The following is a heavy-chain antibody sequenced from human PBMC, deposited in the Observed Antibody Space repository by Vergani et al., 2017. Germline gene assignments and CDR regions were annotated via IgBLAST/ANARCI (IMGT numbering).Heavy chain of an antibody. CDR3: ARGGRQWLGRTYFDY. D-gene: IGHD6-19*01. V-gene: IGHV4-34*01. Sequence: QVQLQQWGAGLLKPSETLSLTCAVYGGSFSGYYWSWIRQPPGKGLAWIGEINHSGSTNYNPSLKSRVTISVDTSKNQFSLKLSSVTAADTAVYYCARGGRQWLGRTYFDYWGQGTLVTVSS. CDR1: GGSFSGYY. CDR2: INHSGST. J-gene: IGHJ4*02.